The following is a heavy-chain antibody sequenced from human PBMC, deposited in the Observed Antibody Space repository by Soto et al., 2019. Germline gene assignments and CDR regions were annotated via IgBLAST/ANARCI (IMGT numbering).Heavy chain of an antibody. V-gene: IGHV3-30*18. J-gene: IGHJ4*02. CDR2: ISYDGSNK. Sequence: PGGSLRLSCAASGFTFSSDGMHWVRQAPGKGLEWVAVISYDGSNKYYADSVKGRFTISRDNSKNTLYLQMNSLRAEDTAVYYCAKDLGRAMVRLDFDYWGQGT. CDR3: AKDLGRAMVRLDFDY. D-gene: IGHD5-18*01. CDR1: GFTFSSDG.